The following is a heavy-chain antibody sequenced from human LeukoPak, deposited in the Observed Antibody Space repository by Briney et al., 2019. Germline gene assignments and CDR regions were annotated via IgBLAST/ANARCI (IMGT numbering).Heavy chain of an antibody. CDR3: AKEGPDSSGWYSYFDY. J-gene: IGHJ4*02. V-gene: IGHV3-23*01. CDR1: GFTFSNYA. Sequence: GGSLRLSCAASGFTFSNYAMSWVRQAPGKGLEWVSAITGSGGSTYYADSVKGRFTISRDNSKNTLFLQMNSLRAEDTAVYYCAKEGPDSSGWYSYFDYWGQGTLVTVSS. D-gene: IGHD6-19*01. CDR2: ITGSGGST.